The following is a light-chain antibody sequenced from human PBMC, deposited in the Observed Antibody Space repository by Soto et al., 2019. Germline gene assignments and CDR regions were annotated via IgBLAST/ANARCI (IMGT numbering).Light chain of an antibody. CDR2: GAS. J-gene: IGKJ1*01. CDR3: QQYNNWPRT. CDR1: QSVSTN. V-gene: IGKV3-15*01. Sequence: EMVMTQSPATLSVSPGERATLSCRASQSVSTNVAWYQQKPGQAPRFLIYGASTRATGIPARFSGSGSGTEFTLTISSLQSEYSAVYYCQQYNNWPRTFGQGTKVEIK.